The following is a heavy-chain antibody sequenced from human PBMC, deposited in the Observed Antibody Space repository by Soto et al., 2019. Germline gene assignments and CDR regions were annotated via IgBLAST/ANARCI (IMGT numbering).Heavy chain of an antibody. J-gene: IGHJ1*01. CDR1: GFTFSSYG. D-gene: IGHD3-22*01. V-gene: IGHV3-30*18. CDR3: AKAGYYDSSGYSGYFQH. Sequence: QVQLVESGGGVVQPGRSLRLSCAASGFTFSSYGMHWVRQAPGKGLEWVAVISYDGSNKYYADSVKGRFTISRDNSKNTLYLQMNSLIAEDTAVYYCAKAGYYDSSGYSGYFQHWGQGTLVTVSS. CDR2: ISYDGSNK.